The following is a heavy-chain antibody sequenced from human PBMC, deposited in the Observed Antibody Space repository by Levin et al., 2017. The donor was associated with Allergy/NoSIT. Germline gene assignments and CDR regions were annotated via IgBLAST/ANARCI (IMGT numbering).Heavy chain of an antibody. D-gene: IGHD3-16*01. CDR1: GFTFTSFW. CDR3: SSEERWGYHYGMDV. J-gene: IGHJ6*02. CDR2: IKQDGSET. Sequence: GESLKISCAASGFTFTSFWMTWVRQAPGKGPEWVANIKQDGSETYYVDSVKGRFTISRDNAKNSVYLQMSSLRVDDTAVYYGSSEERWGYHYGMDVWGQGTTVTVSS. V-gene: IGHV3-7*01.